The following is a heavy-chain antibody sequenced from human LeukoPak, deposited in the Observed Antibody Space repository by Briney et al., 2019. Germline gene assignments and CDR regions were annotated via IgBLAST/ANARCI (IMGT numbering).Heavy chain of an antibody. CDR2: INHSGST. V-gene: IGHV4-34*01. J-gene: IGHJ4*02. CDR3: ARSLAVGHYSSSWYY. CDR1: GGSFSGYY. Sequence: PSETLSLTCAVYGGSFSGYYWSWIRQPPGKWLEWIGEINHSGSTNYNPSLKSRVTISVDTSKNQFSLKLSSVTAADTAVYYCARSLAVGHYSSSWYYWGQGTLVTVSS. D-gene: IGHD6-13*01.